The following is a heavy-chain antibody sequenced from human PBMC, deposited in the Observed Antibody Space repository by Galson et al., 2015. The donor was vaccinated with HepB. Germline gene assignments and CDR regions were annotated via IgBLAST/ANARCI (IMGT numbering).Heavy chain of an antibody. V-gene: IGHV3-30*04. D-gene: IGHD3-22*01. CDR1: GFTFSSYA. J-gene: IGHJ4*02. Sequence: SLRLSCAASGFTFSSYAMHWVRRAPGKGLEWVAVISYDGSIKYYADSVKGRFTISRDNSKNTLYLQMNSLRAEDTAVYYCARGYDSSGYYYFDYWGQGTLVTVSS. CDR3: ARGYDSSGYYYFDY. CDR2: ISYDGSIK.